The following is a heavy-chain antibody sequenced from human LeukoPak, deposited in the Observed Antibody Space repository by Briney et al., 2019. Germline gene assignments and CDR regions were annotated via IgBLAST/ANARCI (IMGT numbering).Heavy chain of an antibody. V-gene: IGHV3-23*01. CDR2: ISGSGGST. J-gene: IGHJ4*02. CDR3: AKDRFKITMVRGAYNDY. D-gene: IGHD3-10*01. Sequence: GGSLRLSCAASGFTFSRYAMSWVRQAPGKGLEWVSAISGSGGSTYYADSVKGRFTISRDNSKNTLYLQMNSLRAEDTAVYYCAKDRFKITMVRGAYNDYWGQGTLVTVSS. CDR1: GFTFSRYA.